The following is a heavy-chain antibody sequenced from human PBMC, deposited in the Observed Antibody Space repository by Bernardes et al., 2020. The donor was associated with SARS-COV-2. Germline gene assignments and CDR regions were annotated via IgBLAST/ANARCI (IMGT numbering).Heavy chain of an antibody. D-gene: IGHD3-3*01. CDR3: ARVKIDFWSGYSRKYYFDY. J-gene: IGHJ4*02. CDR2: INHSGST. CDR1: GGSFSGYY. V-gene: IGHV4-34*01. Sequence: SEPLSLTCAVYGGSFSGYYWSWIRQPPGKGLEWIGEINHSGSTNYNPSLKSRVTISVDTSKNQFSLKLSSVTAADTAVYYCARVKIDFWSGYSRKYYFDYWGQGTLVTVSS.